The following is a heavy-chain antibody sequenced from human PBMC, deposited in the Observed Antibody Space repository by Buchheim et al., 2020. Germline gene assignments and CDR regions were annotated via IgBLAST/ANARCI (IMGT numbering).Heavy chain of an antibody. CDR2: INHSGST. CDR1: GGSFSGYY. J-gene: IGHJ4*02. Sequence: QVQLQQWGAGLLKPSETLSLTCAVYGGSFSGYYWSWIRQPPGKGLEWIGEINHSGSTNYNPSLKRRVTLSVDTSKNQFSLKLSSVTAADTAVYYCARGPGGSYYSGYYWGQGTL. V-gene: IGHV4-34*01. D-gene: IGHD1-26*01. CDR3: ARGPGGSYYSGYY.